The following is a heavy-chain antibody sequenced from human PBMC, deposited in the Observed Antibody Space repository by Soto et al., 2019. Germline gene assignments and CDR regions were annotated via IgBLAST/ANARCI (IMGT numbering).Heavy chain of an antibody. V-gene: IGHV3-21*02. CDR2: ITTAATRNI. J-gene: IGHJ6*02. Sequence: EVQLVESGGSLVNPGGSLRLSCSASGFPFSSYTMYWVRQAPWKGLEWVSSITTAATRNIFYADSVKGRFTISRDNDNNILFLQMNNVRVEDTADYYCVRDDPICGASPRIDIWGQGTTVTVSS. CDR3: VRDDPICGASPRIDI. CDR1: GFPFSSYT. D-gene: IGHD3-3*01.